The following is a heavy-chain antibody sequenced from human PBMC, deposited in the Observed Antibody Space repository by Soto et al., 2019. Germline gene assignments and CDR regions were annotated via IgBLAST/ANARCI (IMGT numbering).Heavy chain of an antibody. Sequence: AVKVSCKASGDTFNSYAISWVRQAPGQGLQWMGGIIPIFGTANYAQKFQGRVTITADESSSTAYMELSSLRSEDTAVYFCARGWYYYDSSGYPFDIRGQGTMVTVSS. CDR1: GDTFNSYA. CDR2: IIPIFGTA. D-gene: IGHD3-22*01. CDR3: ARGWYYYDSSGYPFDI. J-gene: IGHJ3*02. V-gene: IGHV1-69*13.